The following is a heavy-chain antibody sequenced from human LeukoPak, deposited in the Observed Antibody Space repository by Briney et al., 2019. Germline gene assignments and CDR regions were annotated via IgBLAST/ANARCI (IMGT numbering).Heavy chain of an antibody. CDR1: GFTFSSYG. D-gene: IGHD3-16*01. V-gene: IGHV3-30*18. CDR3: AKGGIHPRLNYMDV. Sequence: PWGSLRLSCAASGFTFSSYGIYWVRQAPGKGLEWVALISYDGSNIYYAHSVKGRFTVSKDTSRNTLYLQMNSLRPEDTAVYYCAKGGIHPRLNYMDVWGKGTTVTVSS. CDR2: ISYDGSNI. J-gene: IGHJ6*03.